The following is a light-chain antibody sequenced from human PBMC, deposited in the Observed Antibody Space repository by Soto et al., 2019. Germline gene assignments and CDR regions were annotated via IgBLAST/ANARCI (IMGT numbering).Light chain of an antibody. CDR3: CSYAGDLAL. J-gene: IGLJ2*01. Sequence: QSVLTQPRSVSGSPGQSVTISCTGTSSDVGGYDFVSWYQQHPGKAPKLMISDVSKRPSGVPDRFSGSKTGNTACLTISGLQAEDEDDYYCCSYAGDLALFGGGTKVTVL. V-gene: IGLV2-11*01. CDR2: DVS. CDR1: SSDVGGYDF.